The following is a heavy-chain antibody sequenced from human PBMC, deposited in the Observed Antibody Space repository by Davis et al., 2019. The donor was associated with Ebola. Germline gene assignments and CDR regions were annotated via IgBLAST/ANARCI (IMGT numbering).Heavy chain of an antibody. V-gene: IGHV4-34*01. D-gene: IGHD4-17*01. Sequence: ESLKISCSVSGFMFSDYYMSWIRQPPGKGLEWIGEINHSGSTNYNPSLKSRVTISVDTSKNQFSLKVNSATAADTAVYYCARHRDGDFSPCDFWGQGIVVTVSS. J-gene: IGHJ4*02. CDR3: ARHRDGDFSPCDF. CDR1: GFMFSDYY. CDR2: INHSGST.